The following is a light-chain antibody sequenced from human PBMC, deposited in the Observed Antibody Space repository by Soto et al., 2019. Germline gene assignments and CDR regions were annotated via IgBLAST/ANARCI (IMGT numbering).Light chain of an antibody. V-gene: IGKV3-15*01. CDR3: QQYNNWWT. CDR2: GAS. Sequence: EIVMTQSPATLSVSPGERATLSCRASQSVSSNLAWYQQKPGQAPRLLIYGASTRATGIPARFSGSGSGTEVTLTINSLQSEDFAVYYCQQYNNWWTFGQGTKLEIK. CDR1: QSVSSN. J-gene: IGKJ1*01.